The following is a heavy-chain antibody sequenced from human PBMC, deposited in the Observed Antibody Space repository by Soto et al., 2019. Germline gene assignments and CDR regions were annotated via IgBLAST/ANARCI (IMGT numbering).Heavy chain of an antibody. V-gene: IGHV3-48*02. CDR1: GFTFSSYS. Sequence: EVQLVENGGGLVQTGGSLRLSCAASGFTFSSYSMNWVRQATGKGLQLVSYINSSSSTIYYADSVKGRFTISRDNAKNTLYMQMNSMRDEDPTGYYCSREGGNRNLFDPWGQGTMVNVSS. D-gene: IGHD1-26*01. CDR2: INSSSSTI. CDR3: SREGGNRNLFDP. J-gene: IGHJ5*02.